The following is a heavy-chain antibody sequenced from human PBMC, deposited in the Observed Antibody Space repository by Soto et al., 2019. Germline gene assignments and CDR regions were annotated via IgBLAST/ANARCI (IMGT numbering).Heavy chain of an antibody. Sequence: SETLSLTCTVSGASISDYYWNWIRQPPGKGLEYVGYIYYTGRTNSGSTLYNPSLESRVTISVDTSKNQFSLKLNSVTAADTAVYYCTRRAPGTTLDFWGQGALVTVSS. D-gene: IGHD1-7*01. V-gene: IGHV4-59*08. CDR3: TRRAPGTTLDF. CDR2: IYYTGRTNSGST. CDR1: GASISDYY. J-gene: IGHJ4*02.